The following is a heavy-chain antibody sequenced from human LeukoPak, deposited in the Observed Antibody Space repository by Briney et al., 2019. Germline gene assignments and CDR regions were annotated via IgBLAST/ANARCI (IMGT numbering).Heavy chain of an antibody. CDR1: GFTFSSYA. CDR2: ISGSGGST. J-gene: IGHJ6*03. V-gene: IGHV3-23*01. D-gene: IGHD6-19*01. CDR3: AKEGSSGWHYYYYMDV. Sequence: GGSLRLSCAASGFTFSSYAMSWVRQAPGKGLEWVSAISGSGGSTYYADSVKGRFTISRDNSKNTLYLQMNSLRAEDTAVYYCAKEGSSGWHYYYYMDVWGKGTTVTVSS.